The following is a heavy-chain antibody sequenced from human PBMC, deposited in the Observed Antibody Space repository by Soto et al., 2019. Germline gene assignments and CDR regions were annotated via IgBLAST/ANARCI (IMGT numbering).Heavy chain of an antibody. CDR3: ARGKLSGYYAAAFDI. J-gene: IGHJ3*02. D-gene: IGHD3-22*01. CDR2: INPNSGGT. Sequence: AXVKVSCKASGYTFTGYYMHWVRQAPGQGLEWMGWINPNSGGTNYAQKFQGWVTMTRDTSISTAYMELSRLRSDDTAVYYCARGKLSGYYAAAFDIWGQGTMVTVSS. CDR1: GYTFTGYY. V-gene: IGHV1-2*04.